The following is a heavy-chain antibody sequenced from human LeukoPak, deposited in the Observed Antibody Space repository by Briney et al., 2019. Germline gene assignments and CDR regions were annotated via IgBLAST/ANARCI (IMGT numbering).Heavy chain of an antibody. J-gene: IGHJ4*02. Sequence: AEGSLRLSCVASGFTFSSYGMHWVRQAPGKGLEWVVVISYDGSNKYYADSVKGRFTISRDNSKNTLYLQMNSLRAEDTAVYYCAKDYSGYYSYFDYWGQGTLVTVSS. D-gene: IGHD3-22*01. CDR3: AKDYSGYYSYFDY. CDR2: ISYDGSNK. V-gene: IGHV3-30*18. CDR1: GFTFSSYG.